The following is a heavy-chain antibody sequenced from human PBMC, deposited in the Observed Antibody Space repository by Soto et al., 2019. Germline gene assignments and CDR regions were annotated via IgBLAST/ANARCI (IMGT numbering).Heavy chain of an antibody. CDR1: GYTFTSYA. CDR2: INAGNGNT. Sequence: ASVKVSCKASGYTFTSYAMHWVRQAPGQRLERMGWINAGNGNTRYSQKFQGRVTITRDTSASTAYMELSSLRSEDTAVYYCARCVGSLWGFDYWGQGTLVTVSS. D-gene: IGHD3-10*01. V-gene: IGHV1-3*01. CDR3: ARCVGSLWGFDY. J-gene: IGHJ4*02.